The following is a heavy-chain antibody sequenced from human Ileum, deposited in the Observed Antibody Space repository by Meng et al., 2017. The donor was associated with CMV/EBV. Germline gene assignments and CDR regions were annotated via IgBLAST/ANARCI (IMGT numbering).Heavy chain of an antibody. CDR1: GFTFNTYT. CDR3: ARSRDDYNNEFDY. J-gene: IGHJ4*02. D-gene: IGHD5-24*01. V-gene: IGHV3-21*01. CDR2: IRSTGNT. Sequence: EVQLVESGGGLVKPGGSLRLSCAASGFTFNTYTMTWVRQAPGKGLEWVSSIRSTGNTYYADSVRGRFTISRDNTKNSLSLQTTSLRAEDTAVYYCARSRDDYNNEFDYWGQGTLVTVS.